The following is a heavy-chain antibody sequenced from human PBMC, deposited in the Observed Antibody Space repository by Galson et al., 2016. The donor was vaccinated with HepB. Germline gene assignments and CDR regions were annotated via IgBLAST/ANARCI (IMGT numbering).Heavy chain of an antibody. CDR2: ISSDGNNK. V-gene: IGHV3-30-3*01. D-gene: IGHD2/OR15-2a*01. J-gene: IGHJ4*02. CDR1: GFTFSSYG. CDR3: ARQRKYQLISDY. Sequence: SLRLSCAASGFTFSSYGIHWIRQTPGKGLEWAALISSDGNNKDYADSVRGRFTVSRDNSNDTLYLQMDSLRVEDSGVYYCARQRKYQLISDYWGQGTPVTVSS.